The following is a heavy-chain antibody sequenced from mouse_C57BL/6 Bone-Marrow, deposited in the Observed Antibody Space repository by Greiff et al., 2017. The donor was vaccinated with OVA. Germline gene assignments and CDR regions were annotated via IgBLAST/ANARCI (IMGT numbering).Heavy chain of an antibody. Sequence: VQLQQSGPELVKPGASVKISCKASGYTFTDYYMNWVKQSHGKSLEWIGDINPNNGGTSYNQKFKGKATLTVEKSSSTAYMELRSLTSEDSAVYYCARPLDYYGSSYWYFDVWGTGTTVTVSS. J-gene: IGHJ1*03. V-gene: IGHV1-26*01. CDR3: ARPLDYYGSSYWYFDV. CDR1: GYTFTDYY. D-gene: IGHD1-1*01. CDR2: INPNNGGT.